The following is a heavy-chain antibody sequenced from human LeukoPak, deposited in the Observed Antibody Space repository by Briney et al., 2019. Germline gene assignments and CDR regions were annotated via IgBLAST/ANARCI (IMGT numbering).Heavy chain of an antibody. CDR2: INPNSGDT. D-gene: IGHD7-27*01. CDR3: ARGGKSELGTCDY. J-gene: IGHJ4*02. Sequence: GASVKVSCKASGYAFTSYGISWVRQAPGQGLEWMGWINPNSGDTNYAQSFQGRVTMTRDTSISTAYMELSRLRSDDTAVYYCARGGKSELGTCDYWGQGTLVTVSS. V-gene: IGHV1-2*02. CDR1: GYAFTSYG.